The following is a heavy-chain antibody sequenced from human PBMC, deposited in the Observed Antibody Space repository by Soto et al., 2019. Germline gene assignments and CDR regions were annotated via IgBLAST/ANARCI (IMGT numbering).Heavy chain of an antibody. D-gene: IGHD3-3*01. CDR1: GGSISSSSYY. J-gene: IGHJ5*02. CDR2: IYYSGST. CDR3: ARQALTPPPHYDFWSGYYSSTSWFDP. V-gene: IGHV4-39*01. Sequence: SETLSLTCTVSGGSISSSSYYWGWIRQPPGKGLEWIGSIYYSGSTYYNPSLKSRVTISVDTSKNQFSLKLSSVTAADTAVYYCARQALTPPPHYDFWSGYYSSTSWFDPWGQGTLVTVSS.